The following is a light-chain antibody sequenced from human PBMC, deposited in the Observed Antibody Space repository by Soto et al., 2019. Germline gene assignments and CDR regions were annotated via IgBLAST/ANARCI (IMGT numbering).Light chain of an antibody. Sequence: EIVMTQSPATLSVSPGERATLSCRASQSVSNNLAWYQQKPGQAPSLLIYGASTIATGIPSRFSGSGSGTEFTPLISSLLYDDYAVSYCYQYNKWPPDTFGQGTKLEIK. CDR1: QSVSNN. J-gene: IGKJ2*01. CDR2: GAS. V-gene: IGKV3-15*01. CDR3: YQYNKWPPDT.